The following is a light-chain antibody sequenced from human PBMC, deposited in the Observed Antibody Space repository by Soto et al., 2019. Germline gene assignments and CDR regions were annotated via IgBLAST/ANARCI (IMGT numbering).Light chain of an antibody. CDR2: GAS. V-gene: IGKV3-20*01. J-gene: IGKJ2*01. Sequence: EIVMTQSPGTLSLSPGERATISCRASQVIGSRYLAWYHQKSGQAPRLLIYGASSRATGIPDRFSGSGSGTDFTLTISRLEPEGFGVYYCQQFGSSIPHTLGQGTKLEIK. CDR1: QVIGSRY. CDR3: QQFGSSIPHT.